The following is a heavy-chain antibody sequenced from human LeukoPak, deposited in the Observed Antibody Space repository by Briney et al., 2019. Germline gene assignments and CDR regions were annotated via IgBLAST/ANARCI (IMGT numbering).Heavy chain of an antibody. Sequence: SVKVSCKASGGAFSDYALNWVRQAPGQGLEWMGVFIPILGTANCTQKFQGRVTITADISTNTVYMELSSPRSEDTAVYFCAGIPVFGVVLHQEPVWGKGTTVTVSS. CDR1: GGAFSDYA. CDR3: AGIPVFGVVLHQEPV. CDR2: FIPILGTA. V-gene: IGHV1-69*06. J-gene: IGHJ6*04. D-gene: IGHD3-3*01.